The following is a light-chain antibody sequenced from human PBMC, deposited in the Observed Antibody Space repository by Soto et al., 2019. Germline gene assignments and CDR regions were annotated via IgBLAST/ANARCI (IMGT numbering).Light chain of an antibody. CDR1: QSISSTY. CDR2: GAS. V-gene: IGKV3D-20*02. CDR3: QQRSNWPPIT. Sequence: EIVLTQSPGTLSLSPGERATLSCRASQSISSTYLTWYHQKPGQAPRLLIYGASNRATGIPDRFSGSGSGTDFTLTISSLEPEDFAVYYCQQRSNWPPITFGQGTRLEIK. J-gene: IGKJ5*01.